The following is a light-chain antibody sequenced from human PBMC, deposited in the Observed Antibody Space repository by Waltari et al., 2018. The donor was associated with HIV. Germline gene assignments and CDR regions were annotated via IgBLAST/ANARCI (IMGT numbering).Light chain of an antibody. CDR1: WSKIGGYT. CDR3: AAWDGSLRAWL. Sequence: QSVLTQPPSASGTPGQRVTISCSGSWSKIGGYTGQWYQQVPGRAPKLLIYSDYHRPSGVPERFSASRSGTSASLAISGLQSEDEAEYYCAAWDGSLRAWLFGGGTKLTVL. CDR2: SDY. V-gene: IGLV1-44*01. J-gene: IGLJ3*02.